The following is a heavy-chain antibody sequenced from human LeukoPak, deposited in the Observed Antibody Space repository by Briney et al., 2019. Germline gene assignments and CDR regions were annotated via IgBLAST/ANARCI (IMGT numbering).Heavy chain of an antibody. Sequence: GGSLRLSCAASGFTFSSYEMNWVRQAPGKGLEWVAVISYDGSNKYYADSVKGRFTISRDNSKNTLFLQMNRLRAEDTAVYYCAKRGAYSPPYWGQGTLVTVSS. J-gene: IGHJ4*02. V-gene: IGHV3-30*18. CDR3: AKRGAYSPPY. D-gene: IGHD5-18*01. CDR2: ISYDGSNK. CDR1: GFTFSSYE.